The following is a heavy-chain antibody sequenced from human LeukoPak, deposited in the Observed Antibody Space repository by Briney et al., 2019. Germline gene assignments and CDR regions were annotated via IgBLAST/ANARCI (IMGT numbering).Heavy chain of an antibody. CDR3: ARDLYSNYYYYGMDV. CDR1: GFTFSSYD. J-gene: IGHJ6*02. V-gene: IGHV3-13*01. CDR2: IGTAGDT. D-gene: IGHD4-11*01. Sequence: SLRXSCAASGFTFSSYDMHWVRQATGKGLEWVSAIGTAGDTYYPGSVKGRFTISRENAKNSLYLQMNSLRAGDTAVYYCARDLYSNYYYYGMDVWGQGTTVTVSS.